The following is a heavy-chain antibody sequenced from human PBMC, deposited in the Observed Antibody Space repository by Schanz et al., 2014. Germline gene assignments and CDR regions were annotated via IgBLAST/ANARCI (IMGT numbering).Heavy chain of an antibody. V-gene: IGHV3-74*01. CDR3: ARGKAYTAGTPMNWFDP. Sequence: EVQLVESEGGVVHPGGSLRLSCAASGFTFSSYWMHWVRQAPGKGLVWVSRIQSDGSITTYADSVKGRFAISRDNAKGSVYLQMNSLRAEDTAVYYCARGKAYTAGTPMNWFDPWGQGTLVTVSS. D-gene: IGHD2-21*01. CDR2: IQSDGSIT. J-gene: IGHJ5*02. CDR1: GFTFSSYW.